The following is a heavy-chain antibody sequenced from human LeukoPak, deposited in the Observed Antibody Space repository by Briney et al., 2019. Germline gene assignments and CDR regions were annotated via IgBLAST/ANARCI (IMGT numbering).Heavy chain of an antibody. D-gene: IGHD3-10*01. J-gene: IGHJ4*02. CDR1: GFTFSSYA. Sequence: GGSLRLSCAASGFTFSSYAMRWVRQGPGKGLVWVSRINGDGGSTCYADSVRGRFTISRDNAKNTLYLQMNSLRAEDAAVYYCTTDTFGARDSWGQGTLVTVSS. CDR2: INGDGGST. CDR3: TTDTFGARDS. V-gene: IGHV3-74*01.